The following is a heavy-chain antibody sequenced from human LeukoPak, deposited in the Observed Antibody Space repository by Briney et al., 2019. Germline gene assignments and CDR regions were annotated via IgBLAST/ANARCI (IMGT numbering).Heavy chain of an antibody. Sequence: SETLSLTCTVSGGSISSYYWSWIRQPPGKGLGWIGYMHYSGSTNYNPSLKSRVTISVDTSKNQFSLRLYSVTVADTAVYYCARHFAYSSSSYFDYWGQGSLVTVSS. D-gene: IGHD6-6*01. CDR1: GGSISSYY. CDR2: MHYSGST. V-gene: IGHV4-59*08. J-gene: IGHJ4*02. CDR3: ARHFAYSSSSYFDY.